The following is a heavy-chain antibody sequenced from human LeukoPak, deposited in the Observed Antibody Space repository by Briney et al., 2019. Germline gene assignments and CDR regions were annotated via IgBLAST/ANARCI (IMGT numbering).Heavy chain of an antibody. CDR2: IYHSGST. Sequence: SETLSLTCTVSGGSISSSNWWSWDRQPPGKGLEWIGEIYHSGSTNYNPSLKSRVTISVDKSKNQFSLKLSSVTAADTAVYYCARDTIEGSGNTFGYWGQGTLVTVSS. CDR1: GGSISSSNW. J-gene: IGHJ4*02. V-gene: IGHV4-4*02. CDR3: ARDTIEGSGNTFGY. D-gene: IGHD3-10*01.